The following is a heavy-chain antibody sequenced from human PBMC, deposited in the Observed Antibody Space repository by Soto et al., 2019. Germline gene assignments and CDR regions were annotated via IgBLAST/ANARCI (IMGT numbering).Heavy chain of an antibody. J-gene: IGHJ6*02. Sequence: PSETLSLTCTVSGGSISSSSYYWGWIRQPPGKGLEWIGSIYYSGSTYYNPSLKSRVTISVDTSKNQFSLKLSSVTAADTAVYYCARRRDGEYSSSASMDVWGQGTTVTVSS. V-gene: IGHV4-39*01. CDR1: GGSISSSSYY. CDR3: ARRRDGEYSSSASMDV. CDR2: IYYSGST. D-gene: IGHD6-6*01.